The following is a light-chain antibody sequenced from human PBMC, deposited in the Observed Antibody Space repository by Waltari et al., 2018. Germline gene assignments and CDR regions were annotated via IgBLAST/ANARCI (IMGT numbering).Light chain of an antibody. CDR3: CSYSTGGSWM. CDR1: SNNVGDYNL. CDR2: YFS. Sequence: QSALTQPVSVSGSPGQSVTISCTGTSNNVGDYNLVSWFQHHPDQAPKLLIFYFSKRPSWGSNRFSGSKSGNPASLTISGLQTEDEADYYCCSYSTGGSWMFGGGTKLTVL. J-gene: IGLJ3*02. V-gene: IGLV2-23*02.